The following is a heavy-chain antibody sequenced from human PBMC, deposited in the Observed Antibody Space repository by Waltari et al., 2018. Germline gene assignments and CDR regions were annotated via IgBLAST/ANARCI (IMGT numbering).Heavy chain of an antibody. V-gene: IGHV3-74*01. D-gene: IGHD1-1*01. J-gene: IGHJ4*02. CDR1: GFTFSDYW. CDR2: ISNEGTRA. Sequence: EVRLVESGGGSVQPGGSLRLSCEVSGFTFSDYWMHWVRQSPGKGLMWVARISNEGTRARYAASVNGRFTISRDNTKNTLYLQMHSLTAEDTAVYFCARVEPADYIGTDYWGPGTLVTVSS. CDR3: ARVEPADYIGTDY.